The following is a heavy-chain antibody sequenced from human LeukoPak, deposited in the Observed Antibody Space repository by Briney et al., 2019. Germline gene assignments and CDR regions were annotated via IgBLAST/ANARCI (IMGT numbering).Heavy chain of an antibody. D-gene: IGHD5-18*01. CDR2: IYYSGST. CDR1: GGSISSSSYY. V-gene: IGHV4-39*07. CDR3: AREGYSYGWFHY. J-gene: IGHJ4*02. Sequence: SETLSLTCTVSGGSISSSSYYWGWIRQPPGKGLEWIGSIYYSGSTYYNPSLKSRVTISVDTSKNQFSLKLSSVTAADTAVYYCAREGYSYGWFHYWGQGTLVTVSS.